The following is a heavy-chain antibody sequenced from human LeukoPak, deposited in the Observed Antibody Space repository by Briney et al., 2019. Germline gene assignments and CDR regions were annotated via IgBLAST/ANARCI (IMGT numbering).Heavy chain of an antibody. V-gene: IGHV4-61*02. J-gene: IGHJ5*02. Sequence: SETLSLTCTVSGGSISSGSYYWSWIRQPAGKGLEWIGRIYTSGSTNYNPSLKSRVTISVDTSKNQFSLKLSSVTAADTAVYYCARGLLESGYDILTGYYIVGWFDPWGQGTLVTVSS. D-gene: IGHD3-9*01. CDR3: ARGLLESGYDILTGYYIVGWFDP. CDR1: GGSISSGSYY. CDR2: IYTSGST.